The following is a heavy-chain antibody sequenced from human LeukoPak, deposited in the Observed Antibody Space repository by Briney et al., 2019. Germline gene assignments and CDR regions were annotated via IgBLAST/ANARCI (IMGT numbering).Heavy chain of an antibody. CDR3: AGERSFELRQFDY. CDR2: INPKSGDP. CDR1: GYRFTGYY. V-gene: IGHV1-2*02. J-gene: IGHJ4*02. D-gene: IGHD3-10*01. Sequence: ASVKVSCKTSGYRFTGYYMHWVRQAPGQGLEWMGWINPKSGDPIYVQKFQGRVTLTRDTSIDTVYLELSSLKSDDTAVYYCAGERSFELRQFDYWGQGTLVTVSS.